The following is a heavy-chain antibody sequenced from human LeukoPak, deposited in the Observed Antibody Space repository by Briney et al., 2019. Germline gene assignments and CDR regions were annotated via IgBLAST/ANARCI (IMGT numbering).Heavy chain of an antibody. V-gene: IGHV1-69*13. D-gene: IGHD2-15*01. Sequence: ASVKVSCNASGGTFSSYAISWVRQAPGQGLEWMGGIIPIFGTANYAQKFQGRVTITADESTSTAYMELSSLRSEDTAVYYCASLLVGAGENFQHWGQGTLVTVSS. CDR3: ASLLVGAGENFQH. CDR2: IIPIFGTA. J-gene: IGHJ1*01. CDR1: GGTFSSYA.